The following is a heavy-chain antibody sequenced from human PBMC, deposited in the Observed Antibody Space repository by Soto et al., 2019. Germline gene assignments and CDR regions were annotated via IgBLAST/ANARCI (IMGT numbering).Heavy chain of an antibody. CDR3: AKVGPIQLWYNLLPDY. V-gene: IGHV3-23*01. D-gene: IGHD5-18*01. CDR2: ISGSGGST. J-gene: IGHJ4*02. CDR1: GFTFSSYA. Sequence: GGSLRLSCAASGFTFSSYAMSWVRQAPGKGLEWVSAISGSGGSTYYADSVKGRFTISRDNSKNTLYLQMNSLRAEDTAVYYCAKVGPIQLWYNLLPDYWGQGTLVTVSS.